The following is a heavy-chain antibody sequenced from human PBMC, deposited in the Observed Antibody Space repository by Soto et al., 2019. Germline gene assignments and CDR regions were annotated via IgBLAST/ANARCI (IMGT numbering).Heavy chain of an antibody. CDR2: IRSKTNNYAT. D-gene: IGHD3-22*01. Sequence: GGSLRLSCAASGFTFSGSAMHWVRQASGKGPEWVGRIRSKTNNYATAYAASVRGRFTISRDDSKNTAYLQMDSLKTEDTAVYYCARHNYYDTSGYYFHLGYWGQGTLVTVSS. V-gene: IGHV3-73*01. CDR3: ARHNYYDTSGYYFHLGY. CDR1: GFTFSGSA. J-gene: IGHJ4*02.